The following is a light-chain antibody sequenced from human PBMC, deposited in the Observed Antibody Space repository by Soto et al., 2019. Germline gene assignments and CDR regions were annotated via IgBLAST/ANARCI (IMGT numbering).Light chain of an antibody. Sequence: IKVTQSPSALSASMGDRVTITCQASQDISDVLNWYQQQPGKAPKVLIYDASKLQTGVPSRFSGRGSGKDFTFTISSLQPDDSGTYYCQQFYDLPITFGQGTRLAIK. CDR1: QDISDV. CDR3: QQFYDLPIT. J-gene: IGKJ5*01. CDR2: DAS. V-gene: IGKV1-33*01.